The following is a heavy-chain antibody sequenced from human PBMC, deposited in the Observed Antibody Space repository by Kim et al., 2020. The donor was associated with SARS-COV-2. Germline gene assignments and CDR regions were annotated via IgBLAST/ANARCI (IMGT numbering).Heavy chain of an antibody. CDR2: ISSSSSYI. CDR3: ARDPGDYYDSSGYRWFDP. D-gene: IGHD3-22*01. CDR1: GFTFSSYS. J-gene: IGHJ5*02. V-gene: IGHV3-21*04. Sequence: GGSLRLSCAASGFTFSSYSMNWVRQAPGKGLEWVSSISSSSSYIYYADSVKGRFTISRDNAKNSLYLQMNSLRAEDTAVYYCARDPGDYYDSSGYRWFDPWGQGTLVTVSS.